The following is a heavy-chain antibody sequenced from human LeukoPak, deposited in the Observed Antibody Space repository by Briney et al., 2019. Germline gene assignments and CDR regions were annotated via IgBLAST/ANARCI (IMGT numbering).Heavy chain of an antibody. D-gene: IGHD5-12*01. J-gene: IGHJ3*02. CDR3: AREVATLTDGFDI. Sequence: GGSLRLSCAASGFIFSSYAMHWVRQAPGKGLEWVAIISSEGSSKYYADFVKGRFTIARDNSKNTLYLQMNSLRIEDTAVYYCAREVATLTDGFDIWGQGTMVTVSP. CDR2: ISSEGSSK. V-gene: IGHV3-30*04. CDR1: GFIFSSYA.